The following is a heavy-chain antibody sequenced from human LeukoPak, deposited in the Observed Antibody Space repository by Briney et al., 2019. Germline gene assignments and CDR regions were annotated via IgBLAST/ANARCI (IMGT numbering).Heavy chain of an antibody. D-gene: IGHD4-17*01. Sequence: AGGSLRLSCAASGFTFSSYWMNWVRQAPGKGLEWVSSIGGIGASTYYADSVKGRFTISRDNSKNTLYLQMNSLRAEDTALYYCAKAAYGDYVNWFDPWGQGILVIVSS. CDR3: AKAAYGDYVNWFDP. J-gene: IGHJ5*02. V-gene: IGHV3-23*01. CDR2: IGGIGAST. CDR1: GFTFSSYW.